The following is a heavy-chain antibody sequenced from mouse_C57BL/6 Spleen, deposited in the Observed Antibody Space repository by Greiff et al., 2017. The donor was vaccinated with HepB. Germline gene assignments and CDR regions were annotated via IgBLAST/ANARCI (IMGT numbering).Heavy chain of an antibody. CDR1: GFTFSDYG. CDR3: ARLDYDVEAMDY. D-gene: IGHD2-4*01. V-gene: IGHV5-17*01. J-gene: IGHJ4*01. Sequence: EVKLVESGGGLVKPGGSLKLSCAASGFTFSDYGMHWVRQAPEKGLEWVAYISSGSSTNYYADTVKGRFTISRANAKNTLFLQMTSLRSEDTAMYYCARLDYDVEAMDYWGQGTSVTVSS. CDR2: ISSGSSTN.